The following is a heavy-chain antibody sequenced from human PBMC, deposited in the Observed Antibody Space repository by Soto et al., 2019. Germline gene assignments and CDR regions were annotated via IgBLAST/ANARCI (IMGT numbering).Heavy chain of an antibody. CDR3: ARPGGSGTYYKFEF. CDR2: IIPIFGTA. Sequence: SVKVSCKASGGTFSSYAISWVRQAPGQGLEWMGGIIPIFGTANYAQKFQGRVTITADESTSTAYLEWDSLKASDTAIYFCARPGGSGTYYKFEFWGQGTPVTVSS. V-gene: IGHV1-69*13. J-gene: IGHJ4*02. D-gene: IGHD3-10*01. CDR1: GGTFSSYA.